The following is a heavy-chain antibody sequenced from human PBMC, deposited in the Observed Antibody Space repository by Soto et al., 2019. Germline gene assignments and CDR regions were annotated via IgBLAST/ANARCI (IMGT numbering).Heavy chain of an antibody. D-gene: IGHD2-2*01. CDR3: ARTADRYYYYGMDV. V-gene: IGHV4-59*01. CDR2: IYYSGST. Sequence: PSETLSLTCIDTGGSISSYYWRWIRQPPGKGLEWIGYIYYSGSTNYNPSLKSRVTISVDTSKNQFSLKLSSVTAADTAVYYCARTADRYYYYGMDVWGQGTTVTVSS. CDR1: GGSISSYY. J-gene: IGHJ6*02.